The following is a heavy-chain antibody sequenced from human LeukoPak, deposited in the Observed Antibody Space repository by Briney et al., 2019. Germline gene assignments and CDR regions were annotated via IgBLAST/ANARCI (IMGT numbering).Heavy chain of an antibody. D-gene: IGHD6-13*01. CDR1: GFTFSSYG. CDR2: ISYDGSNK. V-gene: IGHV3-30*18. Sequence: GRSLRLSCAASGFTFSSYGMHWVRQAPGKGLEWVAVISYDGSNKYCADSVKGRFTISRDNSKNTLYLQMNSLRAEDTAVYYCAKSRKSAAGTSTSDYWGQGTLVTVSS. J-gene: IGHJ4*02. CDR3: AKSRKSAAGTSTSDY.